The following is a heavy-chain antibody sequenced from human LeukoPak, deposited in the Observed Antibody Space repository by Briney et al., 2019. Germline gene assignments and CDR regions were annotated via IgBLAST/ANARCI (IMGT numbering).Heavy chain of an antibody. CDR1: GGSISSYY. D-gene: IGHD6-19*01. CDR2: IYYSGST. V-gene: IGHV4-59*01. J-gene: IGHJ4*02. CDR3: ARWTVADYFDY. Sequence: PSETLSLTSTVSGGSISSYYWSWIRQPPGKGLEWIGYIYYSGSTNYNPSLKSRVTISVDTSKNQFSLKLSSVTAADTAVYYCARWTVADYFDYWGQGTLVTVSS.